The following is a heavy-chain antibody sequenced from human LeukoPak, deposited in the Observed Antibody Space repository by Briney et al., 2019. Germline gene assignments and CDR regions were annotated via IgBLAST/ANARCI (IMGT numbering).Heavy chain of an antibody. D-gene: IGHD6-19*01. CDR3: ARGSDAVTGPRSWYFDV. J-gene: IGHJ2*01. CDR1: GFTFSNYW. Sequence: GGSLRLSCAASGFTFSNYWMTWVRQAPGKGLEWVANIKQDGSERYYVDSVKGRFTISRDNAKNSLYLQMNSLRAEDTAVYYCARGSDAVTGPRSWYFDVWGRGTLVTVSS. V-gene: IGHV3-7*01. CDR2: IKQDGSER.